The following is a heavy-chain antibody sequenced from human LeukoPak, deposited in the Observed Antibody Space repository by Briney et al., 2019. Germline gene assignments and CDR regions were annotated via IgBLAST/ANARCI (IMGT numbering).Heavy chain of an antibody. CDR2: IIPIFGTA. Sequence: GASVKVSCKASGYTFTSYDINWVRQAPGQGLEWMGGIIPIFGTANYAQKFQGRVTITADKSTSTAYMELSSLRSEDTAVYYCAREVSSSSSSTYYYYMDVWGKGTTVTVSS. CDR3: AREVSSSSSSTYYYYMDV. D-gene: IGHD6-6*01. V-gene: IGHV1-69*06. J-gene: IGHJ6*03. CDR1: GYTFTSYD.